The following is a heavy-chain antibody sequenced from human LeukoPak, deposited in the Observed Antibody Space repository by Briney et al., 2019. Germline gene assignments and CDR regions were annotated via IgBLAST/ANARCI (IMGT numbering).Heavy chain of an antibody. V-gene: IGHV3-7*01. D-gene: IGHD7-27*01. J-gene: IGHJ4*02. CDR2: IKEDGSEK. CDR1: GFTFSRYW. CDR3: ARDYTGGWNDY. Sequence: GGSLRLSCAASGFTFSRYWMSWVRQAPGKGLECVAKIKEDGSEKHYVDSVKGRFTISRDNAKNSLYLQMNSLRADDTAVYYCARDYTGGWNDYWGQGTLVTVSS.